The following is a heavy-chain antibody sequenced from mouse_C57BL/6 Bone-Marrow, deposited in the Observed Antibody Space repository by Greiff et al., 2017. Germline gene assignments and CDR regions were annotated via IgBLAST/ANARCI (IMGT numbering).Heavy chain of an antibody. V-gene: IGHV14-4*01. J-gene: IGHJ2*01. CDR3: TPYYSLDY. Sequence: VQLQQSGAELVRPGASVKLSCTASGFNIKDDYMHWVKQRPEQGLEWIGWIDPENGDTEYASKFQGKATITADTSSNPAYLQLSSQTSEDTAVYYCTPYYSLDYWGQGTTLTVSS. D-gene: IGHD2-12*01. CDR2: IDPENGDT. CDR1: GFNIKDDY.